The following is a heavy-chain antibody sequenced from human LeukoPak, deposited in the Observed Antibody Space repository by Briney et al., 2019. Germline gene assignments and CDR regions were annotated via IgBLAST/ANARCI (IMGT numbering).Heavy chain of an antibody. CDR3: ARDLMVGSPFDS. J-gene: IGHJ4*02. D-gene: IGHD2-8*01. CDR2: INTDGST. Sequence: GGSLRLSCAASGFTFSNYWMHWVRQTPGKGLVWVSRINTDGSTSYADSVKGRFTISRDSAKNTLYLQMNSLRAEDTAVYYCARDLMVGSPFDSWGQGTLVTVSS. CDR1: GFTFSNYW. V-gene: IGHV3-74*01.